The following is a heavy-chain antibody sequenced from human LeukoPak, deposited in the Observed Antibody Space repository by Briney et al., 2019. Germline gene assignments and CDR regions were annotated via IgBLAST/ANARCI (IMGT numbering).Heavy chain of an antibody. CDR3: ARWGQDYYGNWSDP. CDR2: IYYSGST. J-gene: IGHJ5*02. CDR1: GGSISSGGYY. Sequence: SQTLSLTCTVSGGSISSGGYYWSWIRQHPGRGLEWIGYIYYSGSTYYNPSLKSRVTISVDTSKNQFSLKLSSVTAADTAVYYCARWGQDYYGNWSDPWGQGTLVTVSS. V-gene: IGHV4-31*03. D-gene: IGHD3-10*01.